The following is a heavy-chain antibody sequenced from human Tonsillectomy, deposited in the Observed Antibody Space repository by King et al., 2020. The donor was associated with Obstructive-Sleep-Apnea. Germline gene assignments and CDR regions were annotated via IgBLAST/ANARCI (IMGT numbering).Heavy chain of an antibody. V-gene: IGHV4-59*08. Sequence: VQLQESGPGLVKPSETLSLTCTVSDGSSSSYYWSWLRQPPGKGLEWIGYIYYSGSTNYNPSLQSRVTISVDTSKNQFSLKLSSVAATDTAVYYCARSLDYGDYPGAFDIWGQGTMVTVSS. CDR3: ARSLDYGDYPGAFDI. D-gene: IGHD4-17*01. CDR1: DGSSSSYY. CDR2: IYYSGST. J-gene: IGHJ3*02.